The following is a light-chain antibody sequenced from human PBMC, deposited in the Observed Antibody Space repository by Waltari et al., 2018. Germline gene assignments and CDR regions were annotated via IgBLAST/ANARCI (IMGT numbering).Light chain of an antibody. Sequence: QSALTQPASVYGTPGQSITIHCSGTTSAVGSSDLVSWYQQHPGEAPKPLICEVFKRPPDTSSRFSGAKSGSTASLTISGLQPEDEADYYCCSYAGRGTYVFGSGTKVTVL. J-gene: IGLJ1*01. CDR2: EVF. CDR1: TSAVGSSDL. V-gene: IGLV2-23*02. CDR3: CSYAGRGTYV.